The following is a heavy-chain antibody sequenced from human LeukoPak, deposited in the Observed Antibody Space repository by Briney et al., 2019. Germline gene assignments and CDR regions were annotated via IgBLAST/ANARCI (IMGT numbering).Heavy chain of an antibody. D-gene: IGHD1-26*01. J-gene: IGHJ4*02. CDR3: ARDLHRWALPDY. CDR2: ISSSGSTI. V-gene: IGHV3-48*03. CDR1: GFTFSSYE. Sequence: GGSLRLSCAASGFTFSSYEMNWVRQDPGKGLEWVSYISSSGSTIYYADSVKGRFTISRDNAKNSLYLQMNSLRAEDTAVYYCARDLHRWALPDYWGQGTLVTVSS.